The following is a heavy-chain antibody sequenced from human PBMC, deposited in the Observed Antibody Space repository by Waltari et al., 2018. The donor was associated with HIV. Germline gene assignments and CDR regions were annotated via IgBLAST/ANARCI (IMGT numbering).Heavy chain of an antibody. CDR2: INHSGST. J-gene: IGHJ4*02. Sequence: QVLLQQLGAGLLKPSETLSLTCAVYGGSFSGYYWSWIRPPPGKGLEWIGEINHSGSTNYNPSLESRVTISVDTSKNQFSLKLSSVTAADTAVYYCARFVWNYYDSSGYSDYWGQGTLVTVSS. CDR1: GGSFSGYY. V-gene: IGHV4-34*01. D-gene: IGHD3-22*01. CDR3: ARFVWNYYDSSGYSDY.